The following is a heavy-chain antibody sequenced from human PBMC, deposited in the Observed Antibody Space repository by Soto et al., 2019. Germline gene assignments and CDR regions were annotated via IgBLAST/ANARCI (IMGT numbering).Heavy chain of an antibody. V-gene: IGHV3-48*01. CDR3: AKDWERYYYDSSGWTPDY. D-gene: IGHD3-22*01. CDR1: GFTFRNYG. Sequence: GSLRLSCAASGFTFRNYGMNWVRQAPGKGLEWVSYIGIGSSTKYYADSVKGRFTISRDNSKNTLYLQMNSLRAEDTAVYYCAKDWERYYYDSSGWTPDYWGQGTLVTVSS. CDR2: IGIGSSTK. J-gene: IGHJ4*02.